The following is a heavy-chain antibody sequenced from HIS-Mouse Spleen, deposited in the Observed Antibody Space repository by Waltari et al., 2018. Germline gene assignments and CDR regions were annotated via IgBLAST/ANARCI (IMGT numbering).Heavy chain of an antibody. J-gene: IGHJ2*01. CDR2: IYYSGRT. Sequence: QLQLQESGPGLVKPSETLSLTCTVSGGSISSSSDYWGWIRQPPGKGLEWIGSIYYSGRTYYNPSLKSRVTISVDTSKNQFSLKLSSVTAADTAVYYCAREIPYSSSWYDWYFDLWGRGTLVTVSS. CDR1: GGSISSSSDY. CDR3: AREIPYSSSWYDWYFDL. V-gene: IGHV4-39*07. D-gene: IGHD6-13*01.